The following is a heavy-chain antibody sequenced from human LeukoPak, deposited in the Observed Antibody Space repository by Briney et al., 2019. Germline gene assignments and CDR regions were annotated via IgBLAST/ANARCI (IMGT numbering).Heavy chain of an antibody. V-gene: IGHV1-2*02. CDR3: AREYDYGDYLGYDNYGMDV. Sequence: ASVKVSCKASGYTFTGYYMHWVRQAPGQGLEWMGSINPNSGSTTYAQKFQGRVTMIRDTSMSTAYMELSRLRSDDTAVYYCAREYDYGDYLGYDNYGMDVWGKGNRLTVSS. CDR1: GYTFTGYY. D-gene: IGHD4-17*01. J-gene: IGHJ6*04. CDR2: INPNSGST.